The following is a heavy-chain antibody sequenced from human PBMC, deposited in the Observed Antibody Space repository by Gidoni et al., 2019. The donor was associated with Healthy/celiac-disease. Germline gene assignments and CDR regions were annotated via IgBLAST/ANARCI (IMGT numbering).Heavy chain of an antibody. CDR1: GGSISSYY. V-gene: IGHV4-4*07. CDR2: IYTSGST. D-gene: IGHD2-2*01. CDR3: ARGSIAIAYLDYGMDV. Sequence: QVQLQESGPGLVTPSETLSLTCTVSGGSISSYYWSWIRQPAGKGLEWFGRIYTSGSTNYNPSLKSRVTMSVDTSKNQFSLKLSSVTAADTAVYYCARGSIAIAYLDYGMDVWGQGTTVTVSS. J-gene: IGHJ6*02.